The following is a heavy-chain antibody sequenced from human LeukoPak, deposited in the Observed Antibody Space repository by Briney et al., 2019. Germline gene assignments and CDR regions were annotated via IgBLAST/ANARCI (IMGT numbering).Heavy chain of an antibody. J-gene: IGHJ6*03. V-gene: IGHV4-4*07. Sequence: SETLSLTCTVSGGSISSYYWSWIRQLAGKGLEWIGRIYTSGSTNYNPSLKSRVTMSVDTSKNQFSLKLSSVTAADTAVYYCARDTMVRGAYYYYYYYYMDVWGKGTTDTVSS. CDR2: IYTSGST. D-gene: IGHD3-10*01. CDR3: ARDTMVRGAYYYYYYYYMDV. CDR1: GGSISSYY.